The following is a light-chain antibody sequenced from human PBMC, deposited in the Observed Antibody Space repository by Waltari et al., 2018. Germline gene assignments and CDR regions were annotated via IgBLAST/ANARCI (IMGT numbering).Light chain of an antibody. CDR1: QDISSS. V-gene: IGKV1-9*01. CDR2: AAS. J-gene: IGKJ3*01. CDR3: QQVNNYPFT. Sequence: DIQLTQSPSFLSASVGDRATITCRASQDISSSLAWYQQKPGRAPKLLIYAASTLQSGVPSRLSGSGSGTEFTLTISSLQPEDFVTYYCQQVNNYPFTFGPGTILDVK.